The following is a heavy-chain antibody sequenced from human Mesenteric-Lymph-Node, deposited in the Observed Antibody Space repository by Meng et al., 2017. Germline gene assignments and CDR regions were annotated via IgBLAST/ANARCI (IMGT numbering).Heavy chain of an antibody. Sequence: QEQLQQSGPGLVKPSQTLSLSSVISGVSVSSNSVGWAWIRQSPSRGLEWLGRTYYRSKWYNDYAMFVKSRITISQDTSKNQLSLQLNSVTPEDTAVYYCARHNGGTYRFDCWGQGTLVTVSS. CDR3: ARHNGGTYRFDC. CDR2: TYYRSKWYN. D-gene: IGHD1-26*01. V-gene: IGHV6-1*01. CDR1: GVSVSSNSVG. J-gene: IGHJ4*02.